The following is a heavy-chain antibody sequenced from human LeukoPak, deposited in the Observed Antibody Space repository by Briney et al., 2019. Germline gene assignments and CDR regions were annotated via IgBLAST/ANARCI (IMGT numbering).Heavy chain of an antibody. CDR1: GYSISSGCY. CDR2: IYHSGST. Sequence: PSETLSLTCTVSGYSISSGCYWGWIRQPPGKGLEWIGSIYHSGSTYYNPSLKSRVTISVDTSKNQFSLKLSSVTAADTAVYYCARVRWHSGYYYLSAFDIWGQGTMVTVSS. D-gene: IGHD3-22*01. CDR3: ARVRWHSGYYYLSAFDI. J-gene: IGHJ3*02. V-gene: IGHV4-38-2*02.